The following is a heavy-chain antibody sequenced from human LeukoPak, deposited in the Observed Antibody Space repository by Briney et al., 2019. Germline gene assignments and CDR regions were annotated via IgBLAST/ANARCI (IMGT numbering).Heavy chain of an antibody. J-gene: IGHJ4*02. CDR2: INPSGGST. CDR1: GYTFTSYY. V-gene: IGHV1-46*01. Sequence: GASVKVSCKASGYTFTSYYMHWVRQAPGQGLEWMGIINPSGGSTSYAQKLQGRVTMTRDMSTSTVYMELSSLRSEDTAVYYCAILVSSSSSNQYDYFDYWGQGTLVTVSS. D-gene: IGHD6-6*01. CDR3: AILVSSSSSNQYDYFDY.